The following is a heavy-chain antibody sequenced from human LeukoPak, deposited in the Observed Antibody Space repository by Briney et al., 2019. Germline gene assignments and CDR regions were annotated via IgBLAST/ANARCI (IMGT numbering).Heavy chain of an antibody. J-gene: IGHJ4*02. CDR2: IKQDGSEK. Sequence: GGSLRLSCTASGFSFSNYWMSWVRQAPGKGLEWVANIKQDGSEKYYVDSVKGRFTISRDNAKNSLYLQMNSLRAEDTAVYYCARDPDYGDYWGQGTLVTVSS. D-gene: IGHD4-17*01. CDR3: ARDPDYGDY. V-gene: IGHV3-7*03. CDR1: GFSFSNYW.